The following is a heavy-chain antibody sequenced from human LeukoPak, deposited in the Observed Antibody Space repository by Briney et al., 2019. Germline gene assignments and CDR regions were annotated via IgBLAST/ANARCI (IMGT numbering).Heavy chain of an antibody. Sequence: PGGSLRLSCSASGFTFSSYAMHWVRQAPGKGLEYVSAISSNGGSTYYADSVKGRFTISRDNSKNTLYLQMSSLRAEDTAVYYCVKEGYSYGYVIWPFFDYRGQGTLVTVSS. D-gene: IGHD5-18*01. CDR2: ISSNGGST. V-gene: IGHV3-64D*06. CDR3: VKEGYSYGYVIWPFFDY. CDR1: GFTFSSYA. J-gene: IGHJ4*02.